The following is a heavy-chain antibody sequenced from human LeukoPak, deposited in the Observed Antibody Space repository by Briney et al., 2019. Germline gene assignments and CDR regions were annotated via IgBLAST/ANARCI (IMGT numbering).Heavy chain of an antibody. CDR2: ISYDGSNK. D-gene: IGHD5-12*01. Sequence: GGSLRLSCAASGFTFSSYAMHWVRQAPGKGLEWVAVISYDGSNKYYADSVKGRFTISRDNSKNTLYLQMNSLRAEDTAVYYCAKDRGGSQVFDYWGQGTLVTVSS. J-gene: IGHJ4*02. CDR3: AKDRGGSQVFDY. CDR1: GFTFSSYA. V-gene: IGHV3-30*04.